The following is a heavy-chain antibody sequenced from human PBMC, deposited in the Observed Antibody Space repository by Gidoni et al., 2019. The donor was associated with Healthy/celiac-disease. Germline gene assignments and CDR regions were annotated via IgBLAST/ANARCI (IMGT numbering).Heavy chain of an antibody. CDR2: IYYSGST. D-gene: IGHD6-6*01. CDR3: AGESIAALCVDY. Sequence: QAQLQESGPGLVKPSQTLSLPCTLSGGSISSGDYYWSWIRQPPGKGLEWIGYIYYSGSTYYNPSLKSRVTISVDTSKNQFSLKLSSVTAADTAVYYCAGESIAALCVDYWGQGTLVTVSS. CDR1: GGSISSGDYY. V-gene: IGHV4-30-4*01. J-gene: IGHJ4*02.